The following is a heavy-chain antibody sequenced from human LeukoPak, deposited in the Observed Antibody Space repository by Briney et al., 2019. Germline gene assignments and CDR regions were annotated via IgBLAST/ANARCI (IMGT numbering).Heavy chain of an antibody. CDR3: VRGLWFGELFPSPFDY. D-gene: IGHD3-10*01. Sequence: GGSLRLSCAASGFTVSSNYMSWVRQAPGKGLEWVSVIYSGGSTYYADSVKGRFTISRDNSKNTLYLQMNSLRAEDTAVYYCVRGLWFGELFPSPFDYWGQGTLVTVSS. J-gene: IGHJ4*02. V-gene: IGHV3-53*01. CDR2: IYSGGST. CDR1: GFTVSSNY.